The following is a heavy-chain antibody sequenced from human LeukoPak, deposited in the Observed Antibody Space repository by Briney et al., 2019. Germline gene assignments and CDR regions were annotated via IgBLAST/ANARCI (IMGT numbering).Heavy chain of an antibody. D-gene: IGHD4-17*01. V-gene: IGHV4-30-2*01. CDR2: IYHSGST. J-gene: IGHJ4*02. Sequence: SETLSLTCAVSGGSISSGGYSWSWIRQPPGKGLEWIGYIYHSGSTYYNPSLKSRVTISVDRSKNQFSLKLSSVTAADTAVYYCARVVTVTTKGPMYYFDYWGQGTLVTVSS. CDR3: ARVVTVTTKGPMYYFDY. CDR1: GGSISSGGYS.